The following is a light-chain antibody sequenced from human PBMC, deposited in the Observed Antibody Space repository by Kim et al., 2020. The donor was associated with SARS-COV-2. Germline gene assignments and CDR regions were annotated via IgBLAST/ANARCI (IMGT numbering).Light chain of an antibody. J-gene: IGLJ2*01. CDR1: SSDVGGYNY. CDR2: DVN. Sequence: QSALTQPRSVSGSPGQSVTISCTGTSSDVGGYNYVSWYQQFPGNAPRLMIYDVNKRPSGVPDRFSPSKSGNTASLTISGLQADDEADYYCCSYAGGYTQVAFGGGTQLTVL. CDR3: CSYAGGYTQVA. V-gene: IGLV2-11*01.